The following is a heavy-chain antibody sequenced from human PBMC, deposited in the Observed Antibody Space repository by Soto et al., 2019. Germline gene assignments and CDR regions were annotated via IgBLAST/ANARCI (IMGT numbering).Heavy chain of an antibody. V-gene: IGHV1-46*03. CDR2: INPSGGST. J-gene: IGHJ4*02. CDR1: VYAFTSYY. CDR3: ARVYCSGGSCYSIDY. Sequence: GAAVKVSCKAYVYAFTSYYMHWVRHCPRQGLEWMGIINPSGGSTSYAQKFQGRVTMTRDTSTSTVYMELSSLRSEDTAVYYCARVYCSGGSCYSIDYWGQGTLVTVSS. D-gene: IGHD2-15*01.